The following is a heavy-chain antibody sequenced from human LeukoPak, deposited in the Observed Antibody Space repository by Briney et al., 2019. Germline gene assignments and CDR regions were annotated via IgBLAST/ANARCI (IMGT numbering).Heavy chain of an antibody. CDR2: ISDTGYNQ. V-gene: IGHV3-30-3*01. CDR3: ARAWGSSGYFDY. Sequence: GGSLRLSCAASGFTFTNYAIHWVRQAPGQGREWITVISDTGYNQDYADAVKGRFTFSRDNAKNTLYLQMNSLRAEDTAVYYCARAWGSSGYFDYWGQGTLVTVSS. J-gene: IGHJ4*02. D-gene: IGHD6-6*01. CDR1: GFTFTNYA.